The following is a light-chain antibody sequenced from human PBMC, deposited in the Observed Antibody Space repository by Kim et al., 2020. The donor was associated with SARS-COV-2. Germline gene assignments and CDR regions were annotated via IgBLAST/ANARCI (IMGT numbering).Light chain of an antibody. CDR2: GAS. V-gene: IGKV3-15*01. CDR3: QHYVNWPLT. Sequence: EIVMTQSPATLSVSPGERATLSCRASRSVSSHLAWYQQKPGQGPRLLIYGASTRATGVPDRFSGSRSGTDFTLTISSLHSEDFAVYYCQHYVNWPLTFGGGTKVDIK. J-gene: IGKJ4*01. CDR1: RSVSSH.